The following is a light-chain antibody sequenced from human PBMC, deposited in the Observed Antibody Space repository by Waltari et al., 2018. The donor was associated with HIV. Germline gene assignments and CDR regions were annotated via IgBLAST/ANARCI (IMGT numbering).Light chain of an antibody. Sequence: QPVLTQPPSASASLGASVTLTCPLSSGYSNYKVDWYQQSPGKGPRFVMRVGTGGIVGSKGDGIPDRFSVLGSGLNRYLTIKNIQEEDESDYHCGADNGSGSNFVWVFGGGTKLTVL. V-gene: IGLV9-49*01. CDR2: VGTGGIVG. J-gene: IGLJ3*02. CDR3: GADNGSGSNFVWV. CDR1: SGYSNYK.